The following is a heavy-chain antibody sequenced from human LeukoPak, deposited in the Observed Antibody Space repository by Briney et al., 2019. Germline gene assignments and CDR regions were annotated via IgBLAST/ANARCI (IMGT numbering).Heavy chain of an antibody. CDR3: ARVESLQWLVYYHYYMDV. CDR2: ISPYNGNT. V-gene: IGHV1-18*01. Sequence: ASVKVSCKASGYIFINYGISWVRQAPGQGLEWMGWISPYNGNTNYAQKFQGRVTMTTDTSTNTAYMELRSLRSDDTAVYYCARVESLQWLVYYHYYMDVWGKGTTVTISS. J-gene: IGHJ6*03. D-gene: IGHD6-19*01. CDR1: GYIFINYG.